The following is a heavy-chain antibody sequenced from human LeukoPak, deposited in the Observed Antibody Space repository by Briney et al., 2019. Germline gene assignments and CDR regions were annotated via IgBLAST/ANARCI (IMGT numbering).Heavy chain of an antibody. D-gene: IGHD3-10*01. Sequence: VASVKVSCKASGYTFTSYYMHWVRQAPGQGLEWMGGIIPIFGTANYAQKFQGRVTITADESTSTAYMELSSLRSEDTAVYYCARGSMVRGVYDHYYMDVWGKGTTVTISS. V-gene: IGHV1-69*13. J-gene: IGHJ6*03. CDR2: IIPIFGTA. CDR1: GYTFTSYY. CDR3: ARGSMVRGVYDHYYMDV.